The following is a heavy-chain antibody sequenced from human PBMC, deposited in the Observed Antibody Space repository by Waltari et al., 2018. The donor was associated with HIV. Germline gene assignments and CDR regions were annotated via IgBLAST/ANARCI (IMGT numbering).Heavy chain of an antibody. CDR2: INHSGST. V-gene: IGHV4-34*01. D-gene: IGHD1-26*01. CDR1: GGSFSGSY. CDR3: ATLRKDVGNRFRIDY. Sequence: QVQLQQWGAGLLKPSETLSLTCAVYGGSFSGSYWSWIRQPPGKGLEWIGEINHSGSTNYNPSLKSRVTISVDTSKNQFSLKLSSVTAADTAVYYCATLRKDVGNRFRIDYWGQGTLVTVSS. J-gene: IGHJ4*02.